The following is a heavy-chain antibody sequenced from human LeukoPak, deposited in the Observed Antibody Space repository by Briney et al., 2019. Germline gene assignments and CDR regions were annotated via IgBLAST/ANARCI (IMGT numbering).Heavy chain of an antibody. CDR1: GGSISSGLYS. J-gene: IGHJ5*02. Sequence: PSETLSLTCDVSGGSISSGLYSWSWIRQPLGKGLEWIGYIYHTGSTYYNPSLKSRVTISVDTSKNQFSLRLSSVTAADTAVYYCARLQYYSGTSCYWFDPWGQGTLVTVSS. CDR3: ARLQYYSGTSCYWFDP. D-gene: IGHD2-2*01. V-gene: IGHV4-30-2*01. CDR2: IYHTGST.